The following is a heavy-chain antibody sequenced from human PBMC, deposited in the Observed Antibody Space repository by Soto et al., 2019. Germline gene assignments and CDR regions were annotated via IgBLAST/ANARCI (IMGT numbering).Heavy chain of an antibody. CDR2: MNPNSGNT. V-gene: IGHV1-8*01. J-gene: IGHJ5*02. D-gene: IGHD6-13*01. Sequence: QVQLVQSGAEVKKPGASVKVSCKASGYTFTSYDINWVRQATGQGLEWMGGMNPNSGNTGYAQKFQGRVTMTRNTSISTAYMELSSLRSEDRAVYYCARERSAAGTGWFDPWGQGTLVTVSS. CDR3: ARERSAAGTGWFDP. CDR1: GYTFTSYD.